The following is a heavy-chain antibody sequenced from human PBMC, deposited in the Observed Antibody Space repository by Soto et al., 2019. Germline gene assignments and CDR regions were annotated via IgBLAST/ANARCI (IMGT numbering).Heavy chain of an antibody. CDR3: ARDGPVYYDSSGYYYPFDY. D-gene: IGHD3-22*01. J-gene: IGHJ4*02. V-gene: IGHV1-18*01. CDR1: GYTFTSYG. CDR2: ISAYNGNT. Sequence: ASVKVSCKASGYTFTSYGISWVRRAPGQGLEWMGWISAYNGNTNYAQKLQGRVTMTTDTSTSTAYMELRSLRSDDTAVYYCARDGPVYYDSSGYYYPFDYWGQGTLVTVSS.